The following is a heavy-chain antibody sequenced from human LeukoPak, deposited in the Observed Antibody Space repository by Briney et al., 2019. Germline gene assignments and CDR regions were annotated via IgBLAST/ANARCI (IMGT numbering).Heavy chain of an antibody. CDR3: ARGQLANDWFDP. CDR2: ISGSGNI. D-gene: IGHD6-13*01. J-gene: IGHJ5*02. CDR1: GFTFSDYY. Sequence: GGSLRLSCAASGFTFSDYYMSWIRQAPGKGLEWVSYISGSGNIHYADSVKGRFTISRVNAKNSLYLQMNSLRAEDTAVYYCARGQLANDWFDPWGQGTLVTVSS. V-gene: IGHV3-11*01.